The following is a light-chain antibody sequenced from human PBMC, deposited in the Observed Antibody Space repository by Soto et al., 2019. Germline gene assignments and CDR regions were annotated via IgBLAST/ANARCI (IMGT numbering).Light chain of an antibody. CDR3: SSYTTSSTVV. V-gene: IGLV2-14*01. CDR2: DVS. Sequence: QSALTQPASVSGSPGQSITISCTGTSSDVGGYNFVSWYQQHPGKVPKLMIYDVSNRPSGVSDRFTGSKSGNTASLIISGLQAEDEADYYCSSYTTSSTVVIGGGTKLTVL. CDR1: SSDVGGYNF. J-gene: IGLJ2*01.